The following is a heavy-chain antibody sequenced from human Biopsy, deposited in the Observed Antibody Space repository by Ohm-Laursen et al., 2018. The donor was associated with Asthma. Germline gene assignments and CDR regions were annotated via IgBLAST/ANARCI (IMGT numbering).Heavy chain of an antibody. CDR1: GGSLTSAY. D-gene: IGHD3-10*01. J-gene: IGHJ6*02. CDR3: AREKAYGSGSLYGMDV. Sequence: SQTLSLTCTVSGGSLTSAYWSWVRQYPEKGLEWIGYIYHSGTTFYNSSLKSRVSMSVDTSKNQVSLKLSSVTAADTAVYYRAREKAYGSGSLYGMDVWGHGTTVTVSS. CDR2: IYHSGTT. V-gene: IGHV4-31*03.